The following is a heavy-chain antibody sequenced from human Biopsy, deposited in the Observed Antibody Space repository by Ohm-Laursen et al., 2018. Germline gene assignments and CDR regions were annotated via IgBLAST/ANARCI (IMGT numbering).Heavy chain of an antibody. V-gene: IGHV4-61*08. J-gene: IGHJ6*02. CDR1: GGSIGGGEYF. CDR2: IYYSGST. CDR3: ARATNSTCWPYYYFYGMDV. D-gene: IGHD2/OR15-2a*01. Sequence: SQTLSLTCPVSGGSIGGGEYFWNSIRQHPGRGLEWIGYIYYSGSTNYNPSLKSRVTISVDTSKNQFSLKLNSVTAADTAVYYCARATNSTCWPYYYFYGMDVWGQGTTVTVSS.